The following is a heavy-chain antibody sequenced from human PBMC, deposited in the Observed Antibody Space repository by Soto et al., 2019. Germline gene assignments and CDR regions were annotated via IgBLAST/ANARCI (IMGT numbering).Heavy chain of an antibody. CDR1: GGSISSYY. J-gene: IGHJ6*04. V-gene: IGHV4-59*08. D-gene: IGHD3-3*01. CDR2: IYYSGST. Sequence: PSETLSLTCTVSGGSISSYYWSWIRQPPGKGLEWIGYIYYSGSTNYNPSLKSRVTISADTSKNQFSLKLSSVTAADTAVYYCARQLAHYDFWSGYYNAQKMDVWGKGTTVTVSS. CDR3: ARQLAHYDFWSGYYNAQKMDV.